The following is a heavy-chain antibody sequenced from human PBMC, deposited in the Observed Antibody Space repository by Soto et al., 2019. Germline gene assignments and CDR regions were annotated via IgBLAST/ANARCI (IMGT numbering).Heavy chain of an antibody. CDR2: IDYSRNT. J-gene: IGHJ4*02. D-gene: IGHD7-27*01. V-gene: IGHV4-39*01. Sequence: QVQLQEAGPGLVKPSETLSLTCTVSGGSISFSSYHWGWIRQPPGKGLEWIASIDYSRNTYYNPSLRSPVTISIDTSKNQFSLKLSSVTAADTAVYYCARPDGDRFTLTHDDSWGQGALVSVCS. CDR1: GGSISFSSYH. CDR3: ARPDGDRFTLTHDDS.